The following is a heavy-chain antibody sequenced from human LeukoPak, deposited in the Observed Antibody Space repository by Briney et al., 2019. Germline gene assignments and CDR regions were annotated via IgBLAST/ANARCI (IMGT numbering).Heavy chain of an antibody. Sequence: GGSLRLSCAASGFTFSSYGMSWVRQAPGKGLEWVSAISGSGGSTYYADSVKGRFTISRDNSKNTLYLQMNSLRAEDTAVYYFAKRTAGYSYGYPFDYWGQGTLVTVSS. CDR1: GFTFSSYG. CDR2: ISGSGGST. J-gene: IGHJ4*02. CDR3: AKRTAGYSYGYPFDY. V-gene: IGHV3-23*01. D-gene: IGHD5-18*01.